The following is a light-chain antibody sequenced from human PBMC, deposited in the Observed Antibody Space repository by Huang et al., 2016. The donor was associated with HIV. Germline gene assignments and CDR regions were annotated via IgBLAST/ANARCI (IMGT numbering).Light chain of an antibody. Sequence: DIVLTQTPLSAPVTLGRPASISCRSRQSLVHSDGDTYLSWLQQRPGQPPRLLMYKISNRFSGVPERFSGSGAGTEFTLKISRVEAEDVGVYYCMQATQWGYTFGQGTKLEIK. CDR1: QSLVHSDGDTY. CDR2: KIS. V-gene: IGKV2-24*01. CDR3: MQATQWGYT. J-gene: IGKJ2*01.